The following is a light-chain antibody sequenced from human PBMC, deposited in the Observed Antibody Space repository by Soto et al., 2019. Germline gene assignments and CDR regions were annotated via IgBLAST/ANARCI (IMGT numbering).Light chain of an antibody. Sequence: EIVLTQSPATLSLSPGERATLSCRASQSVSSYLAWYQQKPGQAPRLLIYGASTRATGIPARFSGSGSGTEFTLTISSLQSEDFAVYYCQQYYSTPLTFGRGTKVDIK. CDR2: GAS. V-gene: IGKV3-15*01. CDR3: QQYYSTPLT. CDR1: QSVSSY. J-gene: IGKJ4*01.